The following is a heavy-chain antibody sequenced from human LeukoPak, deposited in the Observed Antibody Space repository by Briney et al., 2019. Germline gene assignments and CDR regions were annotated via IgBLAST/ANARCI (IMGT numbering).Heavy chain of an antibody. V-gene: IGHV1-2*02. CDR3: ASRGYYGSGSYSPYYYYYMDV. CDR1: GYTFTGYY. J-gene: IGHJ6*03. D-gene: IGHD3-10*01. CDR2: INPNSGGT. Sequence: ASVKVSCKASGYTFTGYYMHWVRQAPGQGLEWMGWINPNSGGTNYAQKFQGRVTMTRDTSISTAYMELSRLRSEDTAVYYCASRGYYGSGSYSPYYYYYMDVWGKGTTVTVSS.